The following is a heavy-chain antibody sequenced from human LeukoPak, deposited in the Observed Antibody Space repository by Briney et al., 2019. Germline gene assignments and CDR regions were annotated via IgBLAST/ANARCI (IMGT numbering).Heavy chain of an antibody. V-gene: IGHV3-23*01. CDR1: GFTFSSHA. J-gene: IGHJ4*02. CDR2: ISGSGGST. Sequence: GGSLRLSCAASGFTFSSHAMSWVRQAPGKGLEWVSAISGSGGSTYYADSVKGRFTISRDNSKNTLYLQMNSLRAEDTAVYYCAKIGYCSGGSCYSHRGFDYWGQGTLVTVSS. CDR3: AKIGYCSGGSCYSHRGFDY. D-gene: IGHD2-15*01.